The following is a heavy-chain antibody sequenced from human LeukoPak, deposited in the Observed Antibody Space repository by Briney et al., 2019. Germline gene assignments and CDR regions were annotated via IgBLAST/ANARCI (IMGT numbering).Heavy chain of an antibody. CDR3: AKGVSFDWLLSQYYMDV. CDR2: ISGSGGST. Sequence: PGGSLRLSCAVSGFTFRNYGMTWVRQAPGKGLEWVSGISGSGGSTYYGGSVKGRSTISRDNSKNTLYLQMNSLRAEDTAVYYCAKGVSFDWLLSQYYMDVWGKGTTVTVSS. CDR1: GFTFRNYG. J-gene: IGHJ6*03. V-gene: IGHV3-23*01. D-gene: IGHD3-9*01.